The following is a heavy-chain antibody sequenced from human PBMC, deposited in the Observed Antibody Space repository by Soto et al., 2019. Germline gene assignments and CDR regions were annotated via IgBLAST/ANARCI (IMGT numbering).Heavy chain of an antibody. CDR1: GGSISSGGYY. Sequence: QVQLQESGPGLVKPSQTLSLTCTVSGGSISSGGYYWSWIRQHPGKGLEWIGYIYYSGSTYYNPSLKSXATXSXATSKNQFSLKLSSVTAADTAVYYCARHDYGKGIDYWGQGTLVTVSS. CDR3: ARHDYGKGIDY. V-gene: IGHV4-31*03. CDR2: IYYSGST. D-gene: IGHD4-17*01. J-gene: IGHJ4*02.